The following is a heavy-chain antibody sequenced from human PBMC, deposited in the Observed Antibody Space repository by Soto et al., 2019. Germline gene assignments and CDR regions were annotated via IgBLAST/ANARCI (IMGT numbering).Heavy chain of an antibody. CDR1: GFTFGSYA. Sequence: PVGSLRLSCTASGFTFGSYAMSWVRQAPGKGLEWVSSIRNSGVRTHYADSVKGRFTISRDNSKNTLFLQMNSLRAEDTAVYYCAKFISGDSGYFDYWGQGTLVTV. CDR3: AKFISGDSGYFDY. D-gene: IGHD1-20*01. J-gene: IGHJ4*01. CDR2: IRNSGVRT. V-gene: IGHV3-23*01.